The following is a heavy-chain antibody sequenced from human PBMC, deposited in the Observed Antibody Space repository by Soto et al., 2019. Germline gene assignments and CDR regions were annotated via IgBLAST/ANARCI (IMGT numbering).Heavy chain of an antibody. D-gene: IGHD3-3*01. J-gene: IGHJ6*02. CDR3: ARRFKDYYHAMDV. CDR1: GGTFSSYA. Sequence: SVKVSCKASGGTFSSYAIRLVRQAPGQGLEWMGGIIPIFGTANYAQKFQGRVTITADESTSTAYMELSSLRAEDTAVYYCARRFKDYYHAMDVWGQGTTVTVSS. CDR2: IIPIFGTA. V-gene: IGHV1-69*13.